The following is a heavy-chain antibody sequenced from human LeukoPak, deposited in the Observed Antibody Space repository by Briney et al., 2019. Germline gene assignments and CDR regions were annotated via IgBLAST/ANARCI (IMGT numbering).Heavy chain of an antibody. Sequence: SETLSLTCAVYGGSFSGYYWSWIRQPPGKGLEWMGEINHSGSTNYNPSLKSRVTISVDTSKNQFSLNLSSVTAADTAVYYCARGKFGELFVIDYWGQGTLVTVSS. J-gene: IGHJ4*02. CDR3: ARGKFGELFVIDY. CDR1: GGSFSGYY. CDR2: INHSGST. V-gene: IGHV4-34*01. D-gene: IGHD3-10*01.